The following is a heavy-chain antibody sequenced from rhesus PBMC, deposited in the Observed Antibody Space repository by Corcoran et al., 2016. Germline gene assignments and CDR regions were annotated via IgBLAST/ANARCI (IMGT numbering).Heavy chain of an antibody. J-gene: IGHJ4*01. CDR2: IYGSGGSN. Sequence: QVQLQESGPGLVKPSETLSLTCAVSGGSISGYYYWSWIRQPPGKGLEWFGSIYGSGGSNYLNPSRESRVTLSVDTSKNQFSLKLSSVTAADTAVYYCASATGDFDYWGQGVLVTVS. V-gene: IGHV4S14*01. CDR1: GGSISGYYY. CDR3: ASATGDFDY.